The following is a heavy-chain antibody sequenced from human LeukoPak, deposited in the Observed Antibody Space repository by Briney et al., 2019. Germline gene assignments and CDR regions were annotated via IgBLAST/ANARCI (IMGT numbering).Heavy chain of an antibody. CDR1: GFTFSNAW. Sequence: GGSLRLSCAASGFTFSNAWMNWVRQAPGKGLEWVGRIKNKMASGTTDYAAPVKGRFTISRDDSKNTLFLQMNSLKTEDTAMYYCTTNDAFDIWGQGTMVTVSS. CDR2: IKNKMASGTT. J-gene: IGHJ3*02. V-gene: IGHV3-15*01. CDR3: TTNDAFDI.